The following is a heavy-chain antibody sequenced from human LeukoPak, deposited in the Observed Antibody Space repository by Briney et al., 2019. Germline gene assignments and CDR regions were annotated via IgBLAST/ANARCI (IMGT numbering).Heavy chain of an antibody. J-gene: IGHJ3*02. V-gene: IGHV4-30-4*01. CDR2: IYYSGST. Sequence: SETLSLTCTVSGGSISSGDYYWSWIRQPPGKGLEWIGYIYYSGSTYYNPSLKSRVTISVDTSKNQFSLKLSSVTAADTAVYYCASPSGYPSYYDYVWGRTPWRVVDQNAFDIWGQGTMVTVSS. D-gene: IGHD3-16*01. CDR1: GGSISSGDYY. CDR3: ASPSGYPSYYDYVWGRTPWRVVDQNAFDI.